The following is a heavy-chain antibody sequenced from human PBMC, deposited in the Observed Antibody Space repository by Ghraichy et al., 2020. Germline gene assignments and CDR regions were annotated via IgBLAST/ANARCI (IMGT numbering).Heavy chain of an antibody. Sequence: PSETLSLTCTVSGGSISSPSYYWGWIRQSPGKGLEWFGSFSYSRSTYYNPSLKSRVTISADTSKNQFSLKLTSVTAADTAVYYCARQGDYRGRQDVWGPGTTVTVSS. V-gene: IGHV4-39*01. CDR2: FSYSRST. CDR3: ARQGDYRGRQDV. J-gene: IGHJ6*02. CDR1: GGSISSPSYY. D-gene: IGHD5-12*01.